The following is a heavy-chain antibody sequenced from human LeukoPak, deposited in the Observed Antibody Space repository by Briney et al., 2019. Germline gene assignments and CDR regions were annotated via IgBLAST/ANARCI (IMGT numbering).Heavy chain of an antibody. Sequence: GGSLRLSCTASGFTSNNNAMSWVRQAPGEGLEWVSAINGGGDATEYTDSVKGRFTISRDNSKNTLYLQMNSLRPEDTAVYYCARCTASCYANAFDVWGQGTLLTVSS. V-gene: IGHV3-23*01. CDR1: GFTSNNNA. D-gene: IGHD2-2*01. J-gene: IGHJ3*01. CDR2: INGGGDAT. CDR3: ARCTASCYANAFDV.